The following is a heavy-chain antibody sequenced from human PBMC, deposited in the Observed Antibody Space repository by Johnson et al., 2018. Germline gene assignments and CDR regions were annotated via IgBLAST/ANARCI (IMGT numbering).Heavy chain of an antibody. CDR3: GRARSWGIQLYYYYYGMDV. CDR1: GFTFSTYD. J-gene: IGHJ6*02. CDR2: IWYDGSNK. V-gene: IGHV3-33*01. Sequence: QVQLVQSGGGVVQPGRSLRLSCAASGFTFSTYDMQWVRQAPGKGLAWVAVIWYDGSNKYYADSVKGRFTIPRDNSKNTLYLQMNSLRAEDTAVYYCGRARSWGIQLYYYYYGMDVWGQGTTVTVSS. D-gene: IGHD5-18*01.